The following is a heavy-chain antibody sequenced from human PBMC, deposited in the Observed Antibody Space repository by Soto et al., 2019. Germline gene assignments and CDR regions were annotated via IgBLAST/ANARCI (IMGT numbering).Heavy chain of an antibody. D-gene: IGHD4-17*01. J-gene: IGHJ6*02. V-gene: IGHV3-21*04. CDR3: VKDFTARDYGDPNSSFSGMDG. CDR1: GFPLEKYG. Sequence: GGSLRLSCAVSGFPLEKYGMNWVRQAPGKGLEWVSSISFSGDYIYYADSVRGRFAVSRDNSRNTLHLQMNSLSAADTALYYCVKDFTARDYGDPNSSFSGMDGWGQGTTVTV. CDR2: ISFSGDYI.